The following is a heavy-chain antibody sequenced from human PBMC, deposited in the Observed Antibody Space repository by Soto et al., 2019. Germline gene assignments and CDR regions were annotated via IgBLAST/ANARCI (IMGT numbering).Heavy chain of an antibody. CDR3: ASSGYSGSYYNYYYGMHV. J-gene: IGHJ6*02. CDR2: ISAYNGNT. CDR1: GYTFTSYG. V-gene: IGHV1-18*04. Sequence: ASVKVSCKASGYTFTSYGISWVRQAPGQGLEWMGWISAYNGNTNYAQKLQGRVTMTTDTSTSTAYMELRSLRSDDTAVYYCASSGYSGSYYNYYYGMHVWGQGTTVTVSS. D-gene: IGHD1-26*01.